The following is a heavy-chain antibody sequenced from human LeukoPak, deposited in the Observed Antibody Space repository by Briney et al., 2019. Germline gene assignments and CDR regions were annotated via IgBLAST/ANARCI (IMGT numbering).Heavy chain of an antibody. J-gene: IGHJ4*02. Sequence: ATVKVSCKASGYTFTSYAIQWVRQAPGQRLEWMGWILTGNGNTKYSQKFQDRVTITRDTSASTVYMELSSLRSEDTAVYYCARAACSWSCFDYWGQGILVTVSS. CDR1: GYTFTSYA. D-gene: IGHD2-15*01. V-gene: IGHV1-3*04. CDR3: ARAACSWSCFDY. CDR2: ILTGNGNT.